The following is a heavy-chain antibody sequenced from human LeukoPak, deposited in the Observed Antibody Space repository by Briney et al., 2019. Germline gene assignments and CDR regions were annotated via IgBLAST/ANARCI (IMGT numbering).Heavy chain of an antibody. CDR3: ARGSYTGFDLYFDY. Sequence: GSLRLSCATAGFSFSTQEMTWVRQAPGKGLEWVSYISSNSRTIYYADSVKGRFTISRDNTRNSVFLQLNSLRVEDTGFYYCARGSYTGFDLYFDYWGQGTLVTVSS. CDR1: GFSFSTQE. J-gene: IGHJ4*02. D-gene: IGHD5-12*01. V-gene: IGHV3-48*03. CDR2: ISSNSRTI.